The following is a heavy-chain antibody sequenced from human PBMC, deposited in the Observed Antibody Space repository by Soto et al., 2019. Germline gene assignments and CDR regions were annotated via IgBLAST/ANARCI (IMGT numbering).Heavy chain of an antibody. CDR2: IYYSGST. D-gene: IGHD3-22*01. J-gene: IGHJ4*02. CDR1: GGSISSGDYY. Sequence: QVQLQESGPGLVKPSQTLSLTCTVSGGSISSGDYYWNWIRQPPGKGLEWIGYIYYSGSTYYNPSPKSRVTLSVDTSKNQFSLKLSSVTAADTAVYYCARDSYDSSGSSGYSFDYWGQGTLVTVSS. V-gene: IGHV4-30-4*01. CDR3: ARDSYDSSGSSGYSFDY.